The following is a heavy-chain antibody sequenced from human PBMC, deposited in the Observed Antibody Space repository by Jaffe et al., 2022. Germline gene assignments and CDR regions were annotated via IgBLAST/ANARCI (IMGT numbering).Heavy chain of an antibody. CDR3: ARVSYYYDSSGEYYYYYMDV. CDR2: ISSSGSTI. V-gene: IGHV3-48*03. D-gene: IGHD3-22*01. Sequence: EVQLVESGGGLVQPGGSLRLSCAASGFTFSSYEMNWVRQAPGKGLEWVSYISSSGSTIYYADSVKGRFTISRDNAKNSLYLQMNSLRAEDTAVYYCARVSYYYDSSGEYYYYYMDVWGKGTTVTVSS. J-gene: IGHJ6*03. CDR1: GFTFSSYE.